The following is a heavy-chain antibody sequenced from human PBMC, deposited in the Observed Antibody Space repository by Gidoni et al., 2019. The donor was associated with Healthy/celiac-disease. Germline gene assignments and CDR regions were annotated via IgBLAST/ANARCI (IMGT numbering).Heavy chain of an antibody. CDR1: GFTFRSYS. J-gene: IGHJ6*03. CDR3: ARDSSGSYYYYYYMDV. V-gene: IGHV3-48*01. CDR2: MSSSSSTI. D-gene: IGHD1-26*01. Sequence: EVQLVESGGGLVQPGGSLRLSCAAYGFTFRSYSMNWVRQAPGKGLEWVSYMSSSSSTIYYADSVKGRFTISRDNAKNSLYLQMNSLRAEDTAVYYCARDSSGSYYYYYYMDVWGKGTTVTVSS.